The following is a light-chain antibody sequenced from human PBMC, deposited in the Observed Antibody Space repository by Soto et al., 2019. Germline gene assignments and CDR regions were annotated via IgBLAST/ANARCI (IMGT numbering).Light chain of an antibody. V-gene: IGLV1-44*01. Sequence: QSVLTQPPSASGTPGQRVTISCSGSSSNIGSNTVNWYHQLPGTAPKLLIYSNDQRPSGVPDRFSASKSGTSASLAISGLQSEDEADYYCAAWDDSLNGWVFGGGTKVTVL. CDR1: SSNIGSNT. J-gene: IGLJ3*02. CDR2: SND. CDR3: AAWDDSLNGWV.